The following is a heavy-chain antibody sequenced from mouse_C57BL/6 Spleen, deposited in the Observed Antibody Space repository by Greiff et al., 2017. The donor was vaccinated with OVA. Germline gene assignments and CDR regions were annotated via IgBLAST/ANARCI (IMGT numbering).Heavy chain of an antibody. CDR1: GYAFSSSW. D-gene: IGHD2-5*01. CDR2: IYPGDGDT. Sequence: SGPELVKPGASVKISCKASGYAFSSSWMNWVKQRPGKGLEWIGRIYPGDGDTNYNGKFKGKATLTADKSSSTAYMQLSSLTSEDSAVYFCARTAYYSNPMDYWGQGTSVTVSS. CDR3: ARTAYYSNPMDY. V-gene: IGHV1-82*01. J-gene: IGHJ4*01.